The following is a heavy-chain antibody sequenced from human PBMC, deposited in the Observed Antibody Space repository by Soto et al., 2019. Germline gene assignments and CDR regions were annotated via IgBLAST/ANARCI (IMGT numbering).Heavy chain of an antibody. Sequence: EVQLLESGGGLVQPGGSLRLSCAASGFTFSTYSLNWVRQAPGKGLEWVSTISEGGGSTYYGDSVKGRFTISRDNSKNVLYLQMDSLRADDTAVHYCARAPGDYYYMDVWGKGTTVAVS. V-gene: IGHV3-23*01. CDR2: ISEGGGST. J-gene: IGHJ6*03. CDR3: ARAPGDYYYMDV. CDR1: GFTFSTYS.